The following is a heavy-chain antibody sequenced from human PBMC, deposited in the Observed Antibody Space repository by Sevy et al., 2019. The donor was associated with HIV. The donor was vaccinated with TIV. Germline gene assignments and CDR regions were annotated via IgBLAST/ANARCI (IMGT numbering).Heavy chain of an antibody. D-gene: IGHD3-3*01. V-gene: IGHV4-38-2*01. J-gene: IGHJ5*02. CDR1: GYSISSDYY. CDR2: IYHSGST. Sequence: SETLSLTCAVSGYSISSDYYWGWIRQPPGKGLEWIGTIYHSGSTYYNPSLKIGVTISLDTSKNQFSLRLSSVTAADTTVYYCARVAIFGFLTSNWFDPWGQGTLVTVSS. CDR3: ARVAIFGFLTSNWFDP.